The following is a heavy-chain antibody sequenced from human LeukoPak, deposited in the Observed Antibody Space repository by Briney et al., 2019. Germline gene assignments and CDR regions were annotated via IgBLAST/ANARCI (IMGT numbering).Heavy chain of an antibody. Sequence: VASVKVSCKASGYTFTSYDINWVRQATGQGLEWMGWMNPNSGNTGYAQKFQGRVTMTRNTSISTAYMELRSLGSDDTAVYYCARGDYYYYYMDVWGKGTTVTISS. CDR1: GYTFTSYD. V-gene: IGHV1-8*01. CDR3: ARGDYYYYYMDV. CDR2: MNPNSGNT. J-gene: IGHJ6*03.